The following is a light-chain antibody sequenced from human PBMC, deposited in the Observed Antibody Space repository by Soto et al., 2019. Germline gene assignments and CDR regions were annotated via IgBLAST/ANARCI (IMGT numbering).Light chain of an antibody. CDR1: SSDVGGYNY. CDR3: CSYAGSYSYV. V-gene: IGLV2-11*01. J-gene: IGLJ1*01. CDR2: DVS. Sequence: QSALAQPRSVSGSPGQSVTISCTGTSSDVGGYNYVSWYQEQPGKAPKLMIYDVSKRPSGVPDRFSGSKSGNTASLTIYGLQAEDEAAYYCCSYAGSYSYVFGTGTKVTVL.